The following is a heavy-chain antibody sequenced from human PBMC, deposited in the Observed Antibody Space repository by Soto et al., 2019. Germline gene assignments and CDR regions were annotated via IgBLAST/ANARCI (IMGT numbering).Heavy chain of an antibody. J-gene: IGHJ6*03. V-gene: IGHV5-51*01. Sequence: LGESLKISCKGSGYSFTSYWIGWVRQMPGKGLEWMGIIYPGDSDTRYSPSFQGQVTISADKSISTAYLQWSSLKASDTAMYYCARNFCSGGSCYSDYYYYMDVWGKGTTVTVSS. CDR1: GYSFTSYW. D-gene: IGHD2-15*01. CDR3: ARNFCSGGSCYSDYYYYMDV. CDR2: IYPGDSDT.